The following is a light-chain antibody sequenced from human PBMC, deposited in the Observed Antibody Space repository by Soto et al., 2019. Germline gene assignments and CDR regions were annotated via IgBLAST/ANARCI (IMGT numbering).Light chain of an antibody. CDR1: QGIRYN. CDR2: DTF. Sequence: DIQMTQSPSSLSASVGARVTITCRASQGIRYNLGWYQQRPGKAPERLIYDTFTLASGVPSRFSGSGSGTEFTLTSASLQPEDVATYYCLQDQAYPWTFGLGTKVELK. CDR3: LQDQAYPWT. J-gene: IGKJ1*01. V-gene: IGKV1-17*01.